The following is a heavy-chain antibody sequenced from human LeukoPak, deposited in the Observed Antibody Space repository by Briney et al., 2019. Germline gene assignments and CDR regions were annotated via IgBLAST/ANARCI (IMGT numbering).Heavy chain of an antibody. CDR3: ARAPFDYGGNPEFDY. J-gene: IGHJ4*02. Sequence: PSETLSLTCTVSGGSISSYYWSWLRQPPGKGLEWLGYIYYSGSTNYNPSAKSRVTISVDPSKNQFSLKLSSVTAADTAVYYCARAPFDYGGNPEFDYWGQGTLVTVSS. CDR2: IYYSGST. D-gene: IGHD4-23*01. V-gene: IGHV4-59*01. CDR1: GGSISSYY.